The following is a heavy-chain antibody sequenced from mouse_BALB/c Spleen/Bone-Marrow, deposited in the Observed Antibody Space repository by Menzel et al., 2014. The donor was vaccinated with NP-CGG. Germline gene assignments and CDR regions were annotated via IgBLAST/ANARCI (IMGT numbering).Heavy chain of an antibody. V-gene: IGHV1S81*02. D-gene: IGHD2-13*01. Sequence: VQLQQSGAELVKPGASVKLSCTASGYTFTSYYMYWVKQRPGQGLEWIGEINPSNGGTNFNEKFKSKATLTVDKSSSTAYMQPSSLTSEDSAVYYCTREGDSPFAYWGQGTLVTVSA. CDR1: GYTFTSYY. J-gene: IGHJ3*01. CDR2: INPSNGGT. CDR3: TREGDSPFAY.